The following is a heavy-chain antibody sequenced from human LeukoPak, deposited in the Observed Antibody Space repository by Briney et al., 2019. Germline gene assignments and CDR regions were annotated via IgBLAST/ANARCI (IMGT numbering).Heavy chain of an antibody. Sequence: SVKVSCKASGYTFTSYDISWVRQAPGQGLEWMGRVIPILGIANYAQKFQGRVTITADKSTSTAYMELSSLRSEDTAVYYCAILIFGVVTDFDYWGQGTLVTVSS. CDR2: VIPILGIA. CDR3: AILIFGVVTDFDY. J-gene: IGHJ4*02. CDR1: GYTFTSYD. D-gene: IGHD3-3*01. V-gene: IGHV1-69*04.